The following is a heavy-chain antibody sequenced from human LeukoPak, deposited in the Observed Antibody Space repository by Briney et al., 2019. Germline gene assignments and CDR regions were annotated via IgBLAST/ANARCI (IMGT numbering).Heavy chain of an antibody. V-gene: IGHV1-2*02. CDR1: GYTFTGYY. CDR3: ARAVVPAAMGVNWFDP. Sequence: GASVKVSCKASGYTFTGYYMHWVRQAPGQGLEWMGWINPNSGGTNYAQEFQGRVTMTRDTSISTAYMELSRLRSDDTAVYYCARAVVPAAMGVNWFDPWGQGTLVTVSS. D-gene: IGHD2-2*01. J-gene: IGHJ5*02. CDR2: INPNSGGT.